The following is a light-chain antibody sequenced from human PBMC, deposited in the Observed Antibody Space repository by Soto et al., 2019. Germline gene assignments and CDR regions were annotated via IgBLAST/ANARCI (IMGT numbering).Light chain of an antibody. J-gene: IGKJ2*01. CDR2: GAS. V-gene: IGKV3-20*01. Sequence: EIVLTQSPATLSLSPGERATLSCRASQSVSSTYLAWYQQKPGQAPRLLIYGASSRATGIPDRFSGSGSGTDFTLTISRLEPEDFAVYYYQQYGSSPYTFGQGTKLEIK. CDR1: QSVSSTY. CDR3: QQYGSSPYT.